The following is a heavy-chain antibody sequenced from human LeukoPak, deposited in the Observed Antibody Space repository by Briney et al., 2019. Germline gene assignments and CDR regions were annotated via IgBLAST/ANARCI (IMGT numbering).Heavy chain of an antibody. D-gene: IGHD4-11*01. CDR3: TKEHDYSNFAEDY. Sequence: GGSLRPSCAVSGLTFSNYAMTWVRRAPGKGLEWGSSVLASGGTTLYADSVKGRFTISRDNSYNTLYLQMSSVRAEDTAVYYCTKEHDYSNFAEDYWGQGTLVTVSS. CDR1: GLTFSNYA. CDR2: VLASGGTT. V-gene: IGHV3-23*01. J-gene: IGHJ4*02.